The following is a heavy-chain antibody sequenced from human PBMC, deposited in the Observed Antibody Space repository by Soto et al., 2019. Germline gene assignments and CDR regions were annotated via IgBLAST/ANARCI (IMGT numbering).Heavy chain of an antibody. J-gene: IGHJ4*02. CDR1: GYTFASYA. CDR2: INAGNGNT. Sequence: QVQLVQSGAEEKKPGASVKVSCKASGYTFASYAMHWVRQAPGQRLEWMGWINAGNGNTKYSQKFQGRVTITRDTSASTAYMELSSLRSEDTAVYYCARAVGGPTSNLDYWGQGTLVTVSS. V-gene: IGHV1-3*05. D-gene: IGHD3-16*01. CDR3: ARAVGGPTSNLDY.